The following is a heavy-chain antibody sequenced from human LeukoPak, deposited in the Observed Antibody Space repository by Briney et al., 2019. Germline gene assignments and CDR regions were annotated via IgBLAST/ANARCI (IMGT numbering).Heavy chain of an antibody. V-gene: IGHV3-11*01. D-gene: IGHD6-6*01. CDR1: GFIFSDSY. CDR2: ITNSGHTI. CDR3: ARDFPYSSSSKVDY. J-gene: IGHJ4*02. Sequence: GGSLRLSCAASGFIFSDSYMSWIRQAPGKGLEWVSYITNSGHTIYYADSVKGRFTISRDNAKNSLYLQMNSLRAGDTAVYYCARDFPYSSSSKVDYWGQGTLVTVSS.